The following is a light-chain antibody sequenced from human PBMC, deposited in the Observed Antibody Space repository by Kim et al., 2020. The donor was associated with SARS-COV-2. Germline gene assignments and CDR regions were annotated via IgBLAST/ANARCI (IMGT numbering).Light chain of an antibody. Sequence: PGGTIPLTCESSSGAVPRRHWPFWFQQRPGQTPKTLIYDTNYKPSWTPARFSGSLLGGKAALTLSGAQPDDEADYYCLLSYGDVRVFGRGTQLTVL. CDR3: LLSYGDVRV. CDR1: SGAVPRRHW. J-gene: IGLJ3*02. CDR2: DTN. V-gene: IGLV7-46*01.